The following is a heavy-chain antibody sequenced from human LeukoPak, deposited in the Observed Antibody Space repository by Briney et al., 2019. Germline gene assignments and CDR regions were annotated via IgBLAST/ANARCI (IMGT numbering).Heavy chain of an antibody. CDR1: GFTFSSYG. V-gene: IGHV3-30*18. Sequence: PGGSLRLSCAASGFTFSSYGMHWVRQAPGKGLEWVAVISYDGSNKYYADSVKGRFTISRDNSKNTLYLQMNSLRAEDTAVYYCANSRGGGSSWSGYWGQGTLVTVSS. D-gene: IGHD6-13*01. J-gene: IGHJ4*02. CDR2: ISYDGSNK. CDR3: ANSRGGGSSWSGY.